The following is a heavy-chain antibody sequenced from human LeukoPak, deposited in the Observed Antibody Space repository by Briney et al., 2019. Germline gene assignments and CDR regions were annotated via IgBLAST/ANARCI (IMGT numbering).Heavy chain of an antibody. CDR3: ARVLRVDTARVEEYYFDY. V-gene: IGHV1-69*13. CDR1: GGTFSSYA. D-gene: IGHD5-18*01. J-gene: IGHJ4*02. CDR2: IIPIFGTA. Sequence: SVKVSCKASGGTFSSYAISWVRQAPGQGLEWMGGIIPIFGTANYAQKLQGRVTITADESTSTAYMELSSLRSEDTAVYYCARVLRVDTARVEEYYFDYWGQGTLVTVSS.